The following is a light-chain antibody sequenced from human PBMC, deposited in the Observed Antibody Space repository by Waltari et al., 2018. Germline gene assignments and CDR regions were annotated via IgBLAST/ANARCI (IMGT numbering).Light chain of an antibody. V-gene: IGKV1-9*01. CDR3: QQLNSYPIT. CDR1: HGIRRN. Sequence: TCRASHGIRRNLAWYQQKPWKAPMLLISAASTLQSGVPLRFSGSGSGTDFTLTISSLQPEDFATYYCQQLNSYPITFGQGTRLEIK. CDR2: AAS. J-gene: IGKJ5*01.